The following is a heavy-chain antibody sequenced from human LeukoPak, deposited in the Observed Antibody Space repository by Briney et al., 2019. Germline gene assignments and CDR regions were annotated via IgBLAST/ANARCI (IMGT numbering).Heavy chain of an antibody. Sequence: GESLKISCKGSGYSFSSYWVGWVRQMPGKGLEWMGIIYPGDSDTRYSPSFEGQVTISADKSINTAYLQWSSLKASDAAMYFCARDPKSDYWGQGTLVTVSS. CDR1: GYSFSSYW. CDR2: IYPGDSDT. J-gene: IGHJ4*02. V-gene: IGHV5-51*01. CDR3: ARDPKSDY.